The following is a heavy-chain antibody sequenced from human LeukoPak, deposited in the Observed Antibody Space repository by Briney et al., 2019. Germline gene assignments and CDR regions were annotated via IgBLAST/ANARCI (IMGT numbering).Heavy chain of an antibody. Sequence: GGSLRLSCAASGFTFSSYAMSWVRQAPGKGLEWVSAIRGSGGITFYADSVKGRFTISRDNSKNTLYLQMNSLRAEDTAAYYCAKKIPGAFDSWGQGTLVTVSS. J-gene: IGHJ4*02. CDR3: AKKIPGAFDS. CDR2: IRGSGGIT. D-gene: IGHD7-27*01. V-gene: IGHV3-23*01. CDR1: GFTFSSYA.